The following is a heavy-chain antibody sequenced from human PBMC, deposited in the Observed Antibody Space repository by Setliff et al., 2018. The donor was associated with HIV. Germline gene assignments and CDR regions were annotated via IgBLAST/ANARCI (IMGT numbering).Heavy chain of an antibody. J-gene: IGHJ3*02. CDR3: ARESSGWYKGAFDM. Sequence: ETLSLTCTVSGDSFSSYYWNWIRQPPGKGLEWIGYIYSSGSTNSNPSLKSRVTISQDTSKNQFSLKLSSVTAADTAMYYCARESSGWYKGAFDMWSLGTMVTVSS. CDR2: IYSSGST. V-gene: IGHV4-4*09. D-gene: IGHD6-19*01. CDR1: GDSFSSYY.